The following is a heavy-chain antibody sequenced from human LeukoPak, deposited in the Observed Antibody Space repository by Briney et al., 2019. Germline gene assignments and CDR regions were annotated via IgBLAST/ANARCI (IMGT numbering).Heavy chain of an antibody. Sequence: GGSLRLSCAASGFTFSSYAMSWVRQAPGEGLEWVSTISPSGGSTFYADSVKGRFTIFRDNSKNTLYLQMNNLRVDDTAVYYCAQDPYSGSHRGFDYWGQGTLVAASS. CDR2: ISPSGGST. CDR3: AQDPYSGSHRGFDY. D-gene: IGHD1-26*01. J-gene: IGHJ4*02. CDR1: GFTFSSYA. V-gene: IGHV3-23*01.